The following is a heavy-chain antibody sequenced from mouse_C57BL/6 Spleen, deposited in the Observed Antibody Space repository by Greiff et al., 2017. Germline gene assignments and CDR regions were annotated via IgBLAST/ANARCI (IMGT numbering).Heavy chain of an antibody. V-gene: IGHV5-17*01. CDR1: GFTFSDYG. J-gene: IGHJ1*03. CDR3: ARSAFITTVVAWYFDV. Sequence: EVMLVESGGGLVKPGGSLKLSCAASGFTFSDYGMHWVRQAPEKGLEWVAYISSGSSTIYYADTVKGRFTISRDNAKNTLFLQMTSLRSEDTAMYYCARSAFITTVVAWYFDVWGTGTTVTVSS. CDR2: ISSGSSTI. D-gene: IGHD1-1*01.